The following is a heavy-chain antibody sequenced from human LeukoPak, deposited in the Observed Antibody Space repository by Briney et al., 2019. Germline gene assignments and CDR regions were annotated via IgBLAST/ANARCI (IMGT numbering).Heavy chain of an antibody. CDR2: MYPNSGNT. CDR3: ASRLSLYYYGSGSYSNDY. D-gene: IGHD3-10*01. CDR1: GYTFTSYD. V-gene: IGHV1-8*01. J-gene: IGHJ4*02. Sequence: ASVKVSCKASGYTFTSYDINWVRQATGQGLEWMGWMYPNSGNTGYAQKFQGRVTMTRNTSISTAYMELSSLRSEDTAVYYCASRLSLYYYGSGSYSNDYWGQGTLVTVSS.